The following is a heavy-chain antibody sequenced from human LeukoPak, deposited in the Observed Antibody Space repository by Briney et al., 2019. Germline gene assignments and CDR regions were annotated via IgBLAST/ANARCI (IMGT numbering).Heavy chain of an antibody. CDR2: ISGSGTIT. CDR1: GFTFSNYA. CDR3: AKSYATGWYADALDI. V-gene: IGHV3-23*01. D-gene: IGHD6-19*01. J-gene: IGHJ3*02. Sequence: GRSLRLSCAASGFTFSNYAMSWVRQAPGKGLEWVSAISGSGTITYYADSVKGRFTVSRDNSKNTLYLQMNSLRAEDTAIYYCAKSYATGWYADALDIWGQGTMVTVSS.